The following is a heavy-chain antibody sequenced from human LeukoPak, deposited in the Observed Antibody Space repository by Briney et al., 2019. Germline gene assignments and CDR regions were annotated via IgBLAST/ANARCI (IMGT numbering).Heavy chain of an antibody. D-gene: IGHD1-26*01. CDR3: ARGHSGRHYYYYMDV. CDR1: GSTFSSYA. CDR2: ISGSGYST. Sequence: PGGSLRLSCAASGSTFSSYAMSWVRQAPGKGLEWVSAISGSGYSTYYADSVKGRFTISKDNSKNTLYLQMNSLRAEDTAVYYCARGHSGRHYYYYMDVWGKGTTVTVSS. V-gene: IGHV3-23*01. J-gene: IGHJ6*03.